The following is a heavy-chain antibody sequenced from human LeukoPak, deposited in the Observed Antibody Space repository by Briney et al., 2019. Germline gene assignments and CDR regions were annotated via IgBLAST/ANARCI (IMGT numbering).Heavy chain of an antibody. J-gene: IGHJ5*02. CDR1: GFNLSNSW. CDR3: ARDPGGFHP. CDR2: IRQNGLDK. V-gene: IGHV3-7*01. Sequence: PGGSLRLSCAASGFNLSNSWMTWVRQTPGKGLEWVANIRQNGLDKYYVDSVKGRFTISRDNAKNSLYLQMNSLRAEDTAVYYCARDPGGFHPWGQGTLVTVSS. D-gene: IGHD7-27*01.